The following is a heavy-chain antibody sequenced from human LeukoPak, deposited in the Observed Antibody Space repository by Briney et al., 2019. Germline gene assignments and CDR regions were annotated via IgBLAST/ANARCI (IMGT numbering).Heavy chain of an antibody. CDR1: GFTFSSYA. Sequence: PGGSLRLSCAVSGFTFSSYAMHWVRQAPGKGLEWVANIKQDGSEKYYVDSVKGRFTISRDNAKNSLYLQMNSLRAEDTAVYYCASKNYGDYGSAFDIWGQGTTVTVSS. V-gene: IGHV3-7*01. J-gene: IGHJ3*02. CDR2: IKQDGSEK. D-gene: IGHD4-17*01. CDR3: ASKNYGDYGSAFDI.